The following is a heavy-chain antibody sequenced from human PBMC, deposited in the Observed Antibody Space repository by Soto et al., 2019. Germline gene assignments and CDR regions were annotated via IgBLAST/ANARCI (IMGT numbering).Heavy chain of an antibody. D-gene: IGHD2-21*01. CDR3: ARVYGAPAYCVDY. Sequence: QVQLQESGPGLVKPSETLSLTCTVSGGSMIGYYWTWIRQSPGKGLEWIGYVYYSGSTNFNPSLKSRVTLSIHTSKNPSSLKRSSVTAADTTVYYGARVYGAPAYCVDYWGQGSLVTLSS. V-gene: IGHV4-59*01. J-gene: IGHJ4*02. CDR2: VYYSGST. CDR1: GGSMIGYY.